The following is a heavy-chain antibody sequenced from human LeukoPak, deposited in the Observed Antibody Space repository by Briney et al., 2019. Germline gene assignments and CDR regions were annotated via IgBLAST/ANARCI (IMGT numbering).Heavy chain of an antibody. CDR1: GYTLTSYY. J-gene: IGHJ1*01. V-gene: IGHV1-46*01. CDR3: AREVPGESDFQH. Sequence: ASVKVSCKASGYTLTSYYMHWMRQAPGQGLEWMGIINPSGGSTSYAQKFQGRVTMTRDTSTSTVYMELSSLRSEDTAVYYCAREVPGESDFQHWGQGTLVTVSS. D-gene: IGHD3-10*01. CDR2: INPSGGST.